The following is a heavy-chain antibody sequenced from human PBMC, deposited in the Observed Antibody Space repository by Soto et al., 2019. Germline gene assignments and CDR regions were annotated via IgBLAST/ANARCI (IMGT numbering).Heavy chain of an antibody. CDR3: ARGGGGIDN. CDR2: IKEDGSEK. V-gene: IGHV3-7*01. CDR1: GFTFSNNW. J-gene: IGHJ4*02. D-gene: IGHD3-16*01. Sequence: EVQVVESGGGLVQPGGSLRLSCSASGFTFSNNWMTWVRQAPEKGLEWVANIKEDGSEKNYVDSVKGRFTISRDNAENSVSLQMNSLSVEDTAVYYCARGGGGIDNWGQGTLVTVSS.